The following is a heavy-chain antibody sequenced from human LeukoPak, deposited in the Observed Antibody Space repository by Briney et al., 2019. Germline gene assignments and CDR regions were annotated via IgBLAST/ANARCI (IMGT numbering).Heavy chain of an antibody. CDR2: ISYDGSNK. V-gene: IGHV3-30-3*01. Sequence: GRSLRLSCAASGFTFSSYAMHWVRQAPGKGLEWVAVISYDGSNKYYADSVKGRFTISRDNPKNTLYLQMNSLRAEDTAVYYCARSFSIPFFDYWGQGTLVTVSS. CDR1: GFTFSSYA. CDR3: ARSFSIPFFDY. D-gene: IGHD3-16*02. J-gene: IGHJ4*02.